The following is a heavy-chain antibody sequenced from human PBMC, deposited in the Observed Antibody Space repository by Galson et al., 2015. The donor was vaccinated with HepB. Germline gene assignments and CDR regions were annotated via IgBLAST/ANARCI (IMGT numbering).Heavy chain of an antibody. V-gene: IGHV3-33*01. CDR1: GFTFSRYA. D-gene: IGHD4-17*01. CDR3: ARDDYADNVVMFDY. CDR2: IWYDGSNK. Sequence: SLRLSCAASGFTFSRYATHWVRQAPGEGLEWVAVIWYDGSNKYFADSVKGRFTIPRDNSKNTLSLHMDSLRPEDTAVYYCARDDYADNVVMFDYWGQGIQVTDSS. J-gene: IGHJ4*02.